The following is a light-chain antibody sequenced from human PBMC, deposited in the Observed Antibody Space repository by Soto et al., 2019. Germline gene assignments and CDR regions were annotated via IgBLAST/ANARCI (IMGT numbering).Light chain of an antibody. CDR1: SSDVGSYNL. Sequence: QSVLTQPASGSGSPGRSITISCTGTSSDVGSYNLVSWYQQHPGKAPKLMIYEVSKRPSGVSNRFSGSKSGNTASLTISGLQAEDEADYYCCSYAGSSTFFGTGTKVTVL. V-gene: IGLV2-23*02. CDR2: EVS. J-gene: IGLJ1*01. CDR3: CSYAGSSTF.